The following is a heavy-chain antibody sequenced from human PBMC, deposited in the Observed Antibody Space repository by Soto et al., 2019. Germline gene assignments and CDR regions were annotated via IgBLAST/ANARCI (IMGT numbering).Heavy chain of an antibody. CDR3: AKDRVGGTFYTPLAF. CDR1: VLNFDNYG. Sequence: WCSLRLSCQASVLNFDNYGMHWLRQAPGKGLEWVAVITYDGSFQYYADSVKGRFTISRDNSKNTLSLHLNTLKPEDTAVYHCAKDRVGGTFYTPLAFWGQGTLVTVSS. CDR2: ITYDGSFQ. V-gene: IGHV3-30*18. J-gene: IGHJ4*02. D-gene: IGHD1-7*01.